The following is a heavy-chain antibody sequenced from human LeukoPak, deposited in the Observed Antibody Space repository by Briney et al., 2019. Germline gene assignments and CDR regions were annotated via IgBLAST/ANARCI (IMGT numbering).Heavy chain of an antibody. D-gene: IGHD3-10*01. Sequence: SETLSLTCTVSGGSISSYYWSWIRQPPGKGLEWIGYIYYSGSTNYNPSLKSRVTISVDTSKNQFSLKLSSVTAADTAVYYCARDGGGGSGTILSPSSNWYFDLWGRGTLVTVSS. J-gene: IGHJ2*01. V-gene: IGHV4-59*01. CDR3: ARDGGGGSGTILSPSSNWYFDL. CDR1: GGSISSYY. CDR2: IYYSGST.